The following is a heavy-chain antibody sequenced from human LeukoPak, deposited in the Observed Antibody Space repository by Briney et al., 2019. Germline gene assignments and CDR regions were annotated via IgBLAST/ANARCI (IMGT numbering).Heavy chain of an antibody. CDR2: IRAGGGST. Sequence: GGSLRLSCAASGFTFSNYAMSWVRQAPGKGLEWVSGIRAGGGSTYYADSVKGRFTISRDNSKNTLYLQLNSLTAEDTAVYYCASYSGIYSAFEIWSQGTLVTVSS. J-gene: IGHJ3*02. V-gene: IGHV3-23*01. D-gene: IGHD1-26*01. CDR3: ASYSGIYSAFEI. CDR1: GFTFSNYA.